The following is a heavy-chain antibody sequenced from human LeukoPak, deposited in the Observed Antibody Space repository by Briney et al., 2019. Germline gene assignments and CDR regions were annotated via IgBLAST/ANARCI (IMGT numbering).Heavy chain of an antibody. CDR1: GYTFTSNY. CDR3: ARDQEGFDY. Sequence: ASVKVSCKASGYTFTSNYIHWVRQAPRQGLEWMGMIYPRDGSTSYAQKFQGRVTVTRDTSTSTVHMELSGLRSEDTAVYYCARDQEGFDYWGQGTLVTVSS. J-gene: IGHJ4*02. CDR2: IYPRDGST. V-gene: IGHV1-46*01.